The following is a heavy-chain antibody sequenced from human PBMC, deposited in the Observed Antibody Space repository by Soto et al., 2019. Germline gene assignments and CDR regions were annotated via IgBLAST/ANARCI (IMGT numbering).Heavy chain of an antibody. D-gene: IGHD3-16*01. CDR3: AKEDRPPIENYDNTNFYGGPIDA. V-gene: IGHV3-23*01. Sequence: EVQLLESGGGLVQPGGSLRLSCAASGFTFSSDALSWVRQAPGKGLQWVAAISGSGIHTSYADSVRGRFTISRDNSENTLYLQMNSLRAEDTAVYYCAKEDRPPIENYDNTNFYGGPIDAWGQGTLVTVSS. CDR1: GFTFSSDA. J-gene: IGHJ4*02. CDR2: ISGSGIHT.